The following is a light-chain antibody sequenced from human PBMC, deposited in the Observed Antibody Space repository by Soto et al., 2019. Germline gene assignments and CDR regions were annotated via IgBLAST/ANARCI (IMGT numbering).Light chain of an antibody. J-gene: IGKJ4*01. Sequence: EIVLTQSPGTLSLSPGERATLSCRASQSVSSSYLAWYQQKPGQAPRLLIYGASSRATGIPDRFSGSGSGTDFTLTISSLEPEDFAVYYCQQYGGTFGGGTKVEIK. CDR2: GAS. CDR3: QQYGGT. CDR1: QSVSSSY. V-gene: IGKV3-20*01.